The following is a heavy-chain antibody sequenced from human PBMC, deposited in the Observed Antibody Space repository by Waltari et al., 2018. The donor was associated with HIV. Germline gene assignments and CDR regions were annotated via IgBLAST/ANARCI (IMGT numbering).Heavy chain of an antibody. D-gene: IGHD3-16*01. CDR3: ARDRLRRDTEFDY. V-gene: IGHV1-2*06. CDR1: GYTFTDYY. CDR2: INPNSGCT. Sequence: QVQLVQSGAEVKKPGASLKVSCKASGYTFTDYYLHWVRQAPGQGLEWMGRINPNSGCTIYALNFQGRITMTSDTSISTVYLELSSLRFDDSSLYYCARDRLRRDTEFDYWGQGTLVTVSS. J-gene: IGHJ4*02.